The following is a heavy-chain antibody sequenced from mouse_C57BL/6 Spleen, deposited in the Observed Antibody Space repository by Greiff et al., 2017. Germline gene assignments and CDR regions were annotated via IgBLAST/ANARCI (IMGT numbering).Heavy chain of an antibody. D-gene: IGHD1-2*01. CDR3: ARGYPFAY. CDR1: GYTFTSYW. J-gene: IGHJ3*01. V-gene: IGHV1-69*01. Sequence: QVQLQQPGAELVMPGASVKLSCKASGYTFTSYWMHWVKQRPGQGLEWIGELDPSDSYTNYNQKFKGKSTLTVDKSSSTAYMQLRSLTTEVSAIYYCARGYPFAYWGQGTLVTVSA. CDR2: LDPSDSYT.